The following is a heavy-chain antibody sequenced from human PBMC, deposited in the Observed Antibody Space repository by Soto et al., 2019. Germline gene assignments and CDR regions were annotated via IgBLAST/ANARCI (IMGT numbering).Heavy chain of an antibody. V-gene: IGHV3-53*01. CDR3: ARDRVESGYPEYFQH. D-gene: IGHD3-22*01. Sequence: GGSLRLSCAASGFTVSSNYMSWVGQAPGKGLEWVSVIYSGGSTYYADSVKGRFTISRDNSKNTLYLQMNSLRAEDTAVYYCARDRVESGYPEYFQHWGQGTLVTVSS. J-gene: IGHJ1*01. CDR2: IYSGGST. CDR1: GFTVSSNY.